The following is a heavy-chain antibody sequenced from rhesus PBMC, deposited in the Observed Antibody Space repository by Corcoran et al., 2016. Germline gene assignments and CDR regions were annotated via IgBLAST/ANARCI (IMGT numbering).Heavy chain of an antibody. Sequence: QVTLQESGPALVKPTQTLTLTCTFSGFSINTAGTGVGWIRQPPGKALEWLARIYWSDSKYYNTSLKSRRSSSKDTSKNQLVRRMTNRDPVDTAAYYCARDLGVGTCDHWGQGVLGTVSS. CDR1: GFSINTAGTG. V-gene: IGHV2-95*01. D-gene: IGHD3-16*01. J-gene: IGHJ4*01. CDR3: ARDLGVGTCDH. CDR2: IYWSDSK.